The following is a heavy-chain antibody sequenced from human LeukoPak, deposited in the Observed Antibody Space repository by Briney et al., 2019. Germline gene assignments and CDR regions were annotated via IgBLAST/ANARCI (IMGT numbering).Heavy chain of an antibody. CDR2: ISWNSGDI. D-gene: IGHD3-22*01. V-gene: IGHV3-9*01. CDR1: GFTFDDYA. CDR3: ARDWVSRYYDR. Sequence: GGSLRLSCAASGFTFDDYAMHWVRQTPGKGLEWVSGISWNSGDIGYADSVKGRFTISRDNAKNTVYLQMNSLRAEDTAVYYCARDWVSRYYDRWGQGTLVTVSS. J-gene: IGHJ4*02.